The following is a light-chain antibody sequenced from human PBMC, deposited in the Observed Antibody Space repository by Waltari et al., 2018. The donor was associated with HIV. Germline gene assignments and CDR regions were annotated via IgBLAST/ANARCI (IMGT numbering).Light chain of an antibody. Sequence: VTISCTGSSSNIGAGYDVHWYQQLPGTAPKLLIYGNSNRPSGVPDRFSGSKSGTSASLAITGLQAEDEADYYCQSYDSSLSGLHVVFGGGTKLTVL. J-gene: IGLJ2*01. V-gene: IGLV1-40*01. CDR1: SSNIGAGYD. CDR2: GNS. CDR3: QSYDSSLSGLHVV.